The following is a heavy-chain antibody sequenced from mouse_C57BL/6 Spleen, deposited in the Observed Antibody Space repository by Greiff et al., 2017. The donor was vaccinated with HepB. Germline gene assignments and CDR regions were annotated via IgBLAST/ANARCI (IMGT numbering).Heavy chain of an antibody. CDR1: GFTFSSYG. V-gene: IGHV5-6*01. D-gene: IGHD2-3*01. J-gene: IGHJ1*03. CDR2: ISSGGSYT. CDR3: ARQGRVYDGYPDV. Sequence: EVKLVESGGDLVKPGGSLKLSCAASGFTFSSYGMSWVRQTPDKRLEWVATISSGGSYTYYPDSVKGRFTISRDNAKNTLYLQMSSLKSEDTAMYYCARQGRVYDGYPDVWGTGTTVTVSS.